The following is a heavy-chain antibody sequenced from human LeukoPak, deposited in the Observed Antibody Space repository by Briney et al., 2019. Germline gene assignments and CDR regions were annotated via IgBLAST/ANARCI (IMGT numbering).Heavy chain of an antibody. CDR2: MYYSGST. CDR1: GGSISGSNYY. D-gene: IGHD3-22*01. V-gene: IGHV4-39*01. J-gene: IGHJ4*02. CDR3: VRLNGGYYEAIFDY. Sequence: PSETPSLTCTVSGGSISGSNYYWGWIRQPPGKGLECIGSMYYSGSTFYNPPLKSRVTISVDTSKNQFSLKLRSVTAADTAVYYCVRLNGGYYEAIFDYWGQGTLVTVSS.